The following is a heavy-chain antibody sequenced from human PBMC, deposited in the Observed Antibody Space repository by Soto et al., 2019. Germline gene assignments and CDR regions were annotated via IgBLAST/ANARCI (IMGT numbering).Heavy chain of an antibody. V-gene: IGHV3-33*01. J-gene: IGHJ4*02. CDR3: ARDGLGFPLDY. D-gene: IGHD1-26*01. Sequence: QVQLVESGGGVVQPGRSLRLSCAASGFTFSSYGMHWVRQAPGKGLEWVAVIWYDGSNKYYADSVKGRFTISRDNSKNTLDLQMNSLRGEDTAVYYCARDGLGFPLDYWGQGTLVTVSS. CDR1: GFTFSSYG. CDR2: IWYDGSNK.